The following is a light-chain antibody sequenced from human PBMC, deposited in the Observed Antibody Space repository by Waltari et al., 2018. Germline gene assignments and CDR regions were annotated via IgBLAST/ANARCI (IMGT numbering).Light chain of an antibody. CDR3: QQYGDSPIT. CDR2: GAS. J-gene: IGKJ5*01. Sequence: EIVLTQFPGTLSLSPGDRATLSCRASQIVSSTYLAWYQQQPGQAPRLLIFGASSTATGIPDRFGGSGARTDFTITISRLEPEDFAVYYCQQYGDSPITFGQGTRLEIK. CDR1: QIVSSTY. V-gene: IGKV3-20*01.